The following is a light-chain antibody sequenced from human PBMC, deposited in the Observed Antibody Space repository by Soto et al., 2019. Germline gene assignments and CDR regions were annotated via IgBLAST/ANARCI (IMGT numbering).Light chain of an antibody. CDR1: QSVSSN. J-gene: IGKJ2*01. CDR3: QQYNNWPGT. V-gene: IGKV3-15*01. Sequence: EIVMTQSPATLSVSPGEGATLPCRASQSVSSNLAWYQQKPGQAPRLLIYGASARATGIPARFSGSGSGTAFTLTISSLQSEDFAVYYCQQYNNWPGTFGQGTKLEIK. CDR2: GAS.